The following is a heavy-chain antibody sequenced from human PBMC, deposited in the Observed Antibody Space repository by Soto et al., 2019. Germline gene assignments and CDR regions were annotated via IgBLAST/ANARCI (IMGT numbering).Heavy chain of an antibody. V-gene: IGHV3-21*01. D-gene: IGHD3-3*01. CDR3: ARDQVTIFGVVYYYYYGMDV. J-gene: IGHJ6*02. CDR1: GFTFSSYS. Sequence: PAGSLRLSCAASGFTFSSYSMNWVRQAPGKGLEWVSSISSSSSYIYYADSVKGRFTISRDNAKNSLYLQKNSLRAEDTAVYYCARDQVTIFGVVYYYYYGMDVWGQGTTVTVSS. CDR2: ISSSSSYI.